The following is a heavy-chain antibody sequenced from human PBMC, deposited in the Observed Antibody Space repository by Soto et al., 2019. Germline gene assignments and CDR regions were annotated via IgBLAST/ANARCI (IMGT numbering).Heavy chain of an antibody. CDR1: GGSISSSSYY. D-gene: IGHD3-22*01. J-gene: IGHJ4*02. CDR3: ARSGAGTDITMIPERRSGYSGVDY. Sequence: ETLSLTCTVSGGSISSSSYYWGWIRQPPGKGLEWIGSIYYSGSTYYNPSLKSRVTISVDTSKNQFSLKLSSVTAADTAVYYCARSGAGTDITMIPERRSGYSGVDYWGQGTLVTVSS. CDR2: IYYSGST. V-gene: IGHV4-39*01.